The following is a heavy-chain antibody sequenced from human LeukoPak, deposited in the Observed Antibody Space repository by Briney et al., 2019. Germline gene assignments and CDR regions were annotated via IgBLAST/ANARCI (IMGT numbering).Heavy chain of an antibody. J-gene: IGHJ6*02. CDR3: ARDLLNYYYYGMDV. Sequence: HTGGSLRLSCAASGFTFSSNSMNWVRQAPGKGLEWVSYISSKSTTTYYADSVKGRFTISRDNAKNSLHLQMNSLRAEDTAVYYCARDLLNYYYYGMDVWGQGTTVTVSS. CDR2: ISSKSTTT. V-gene: IGHV3-48*04. D-gene: IGHD2-15*01. CDR1: GFTFSSNS.